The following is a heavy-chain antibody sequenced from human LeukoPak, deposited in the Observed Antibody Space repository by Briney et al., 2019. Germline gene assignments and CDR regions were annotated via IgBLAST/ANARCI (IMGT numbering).Heavy chain of an antibody. CDR1: GDSFSGSTSD. V-gene: IGHV4-39*07. J-gene: IGHJ4*02. Sequence: SETLSLTCSVPGDSFSGSTSDWAWIRQPPGKGLEWIANIYYRGSTHYSPSLESRVTISVDTSKNQFSLRLSSVTAADTAVYYCARVGVRTYCGSGCYSDYFDIWGQGTLVTVSS. D-gene: IGHD2-21*02. CDR2: IYYRGST. CDR3: ARVGVRTYCGSGCYSDYFDI.